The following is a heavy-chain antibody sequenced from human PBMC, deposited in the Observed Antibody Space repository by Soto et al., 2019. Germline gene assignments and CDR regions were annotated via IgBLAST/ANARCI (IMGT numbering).Heavy chain of an antibody. Sequence: GGSLRLSCAASGCTFITYGMHWVRQAPGKGLEWVAVIWYDGSKKYYADSVKGRFTISRDNSKNTLYLQMNSLRVDDTAVYYCARDYYGSGSQYNPLDYWGQGTLVTVSS. CDR3: ARDYYGSGSQYNPLDY. V-gene: IGHV3-33*01. CDR1: GCTFITYG. D-gene: IGHD3-10*01. CDR2: IWYDGSKK. J-gene: IGHJ4*02.